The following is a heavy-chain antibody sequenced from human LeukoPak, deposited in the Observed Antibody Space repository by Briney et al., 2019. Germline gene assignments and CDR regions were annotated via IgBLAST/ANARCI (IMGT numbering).Heavy chain of an antibody. CDR1: GYTFTSYY. J-gene: IGHJ3*02. CDR2: INPSGGNT. V-gene: IGHV1-46*01. CDR3: ASGPLVGATTGTAFDI. Sequence: ASVKVSCKASGYTFTSYYIHWVRQAPGQGLEWMGIINPSGGNTVYAQKFQGRFTMTRDTSTSTVYMELSSLRSEDTAVYFCASGPLVGATTGTAFDIWGQGTMVTVSS. D-gene: IGHD1-26*01.